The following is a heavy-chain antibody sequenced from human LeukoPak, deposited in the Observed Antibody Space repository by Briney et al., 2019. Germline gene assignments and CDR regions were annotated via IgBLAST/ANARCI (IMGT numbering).Heavy chain of an antibody. J-gene: IGHJ4*02. D-gene: IGHD1-26*01. V-gene: IGHV1-18*04. CDR2: ISLSSGDT. CDR3: ARESPVRGVGATDY. Sequence: ASVKVSCKASGYTFTSHGLSWARQAPGQGLEWMGWISLSSGDTNYAQEFQERISMTRDTSTSTAYMELRSLRSDDTAVYYCARESPVRGVGATDYWGQGTLVTVSS. CDR1: GYTFTSHG.